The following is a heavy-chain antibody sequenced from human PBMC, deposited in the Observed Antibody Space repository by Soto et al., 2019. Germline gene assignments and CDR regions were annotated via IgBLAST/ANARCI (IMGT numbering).Heavy chain of an antibody. CDR3: ARWAWSYSHDYYYYGMDV. J-gene: IGHJ6*02. CDR1: GGSISSYY. V-gene: IGHV4-59*01. D-gene: IGHD1-26*01. Sequence: SETLSLTCTVSGGSISSYYWSWIRQPPGKGLEWIGCIYYSGSANYNPSLKSRVTISVDTSKNQFSLKLSSVTAADTAVYYCARWAWSYSHDYYYYGMDVWGQGTTVTVSS. CDR2: IYYSGSA.